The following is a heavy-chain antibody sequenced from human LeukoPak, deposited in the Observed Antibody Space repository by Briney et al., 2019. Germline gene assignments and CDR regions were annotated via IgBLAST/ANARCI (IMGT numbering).Heavy chain of an antibody. CDR2: NSGDGGST. CDR1: GFTFGDYA. Sequence: GGPLRLSCAASGFTFGDYAMHWFRQAPGKGLEWVSLNSGDGGSTYYADSVKGRFTISRANSKNSLYLQMNRLRTERPALYYCAKDGGGSYGSYYFDYWGQRPVVPVSS. D-gene: IGHD5-18*01. V-gene: IGHV3-43*02. CDR3: AKDGGGSYGSYYFDY. J-gene: IGHJ4*02.